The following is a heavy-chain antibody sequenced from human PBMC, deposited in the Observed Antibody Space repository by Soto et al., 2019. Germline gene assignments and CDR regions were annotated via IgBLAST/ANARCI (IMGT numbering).Heavy chain of an antibody. J-gene: IGHJ4*02. CDR3: VRGRAVTTRGPNCDY. CDR1: GFTFSSYS. Sequence: EVQLVESGGGLVQPGGSLRLSCVVSGFTFSSYSMNWVRQAPGKGLEWVSYISSSSSTIYYADSVKGRFTISRDNAKNSLYLQMNSLRAEDTAVYYCVRGRAVTTRGPNCDYWGQGTLVTVSS. CDR2: ISSSSSTI. V-gene: IGHV3-48*01. D-gene: IGHD3-3*01.